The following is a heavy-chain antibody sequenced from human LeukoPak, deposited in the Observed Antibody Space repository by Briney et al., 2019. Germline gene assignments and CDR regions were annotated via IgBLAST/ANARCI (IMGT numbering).Heavy chain of an antibody. CDR3: ATSPSITMIVN. Sequence: GRSLRLSCAASGFTFSSYAMHWVRQAPGKGLEWVAVISYDGSNKYYADSVKGRFTISRDNSKNTLYLQMNSLRAEDTAVYYCATSPSITMIVNWGQGTLVTVSS. CDR2: ISYDGSNK. CDR1: GFTFSSYA. J-gene: IGHJ4*02. V-gene: IGHV3-30-3*01. D-gene: IGHD3-22*01.